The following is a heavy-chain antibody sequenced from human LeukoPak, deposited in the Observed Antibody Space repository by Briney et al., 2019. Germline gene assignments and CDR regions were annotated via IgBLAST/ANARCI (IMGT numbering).Heavy chain of an antibody. D-gene: IGHD4-17*01. J-gene: IGHJ3*02. CDR2: IYYSGST. CDR3: ARDYGDYVWSAFDI. V-gene: IGHV4-30-4*01. Sequence: SQTLSLTCTVSGGSISSGDYYWSWIRQPPGKGLEWIGYIYYSGSTYYSPSLKSRVTISVDTSKNQFSLKLSSVTAADTAVYYCARDYGDYVWSAFDIWGQGTMVTVSS. CDR1: GGSISSGDYY.